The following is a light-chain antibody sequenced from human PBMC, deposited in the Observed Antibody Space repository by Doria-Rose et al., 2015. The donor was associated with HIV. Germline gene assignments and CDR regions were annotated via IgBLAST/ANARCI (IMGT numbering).Light chain of an antibody. Sequence: QSPSSVSASVGDRVTITCRASQDISSWLAWCQQKPGKAPKLLIYAASSLQSGVPSRFSGSGSGTEFTLTISRLQPEDFATYYCQQANSFPPTFGPGTKVDIK. V-gene: IGKV1-12*01. CDR3: QQANSFPPT. CDR2: AAS. J-gene: IGKJ3*01. CDR1: QDISSW.